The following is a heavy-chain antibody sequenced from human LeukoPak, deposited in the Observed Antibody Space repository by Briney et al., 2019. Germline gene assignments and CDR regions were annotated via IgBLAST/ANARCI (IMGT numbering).Heavy chain of an antibody. D-gene: IGHD1-26*01. CDR1: GYSFSSYW. V-gene: IGHV5-51*01. CDR3: ARRPSYSGSYFDY. J-gene: IGHJ4*03. Sequence: GESLKISCKGSGYSFSSYWIGWVRQMPGKGLEWMGVIFPGDSDTRYSPSFQGQVSISVGTSISTAYLQWSSLKASDTAMYYCARRPSYSGSYFDYWGQGTLVTVSS. CDR2: IFPGDSDT.